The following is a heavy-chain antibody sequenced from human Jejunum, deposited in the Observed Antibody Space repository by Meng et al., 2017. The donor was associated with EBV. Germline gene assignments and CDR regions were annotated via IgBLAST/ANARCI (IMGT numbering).Heavy chain of an antibody. V-gene: IGHV4-4*02. D-gene: IGHD5-24*01. J-gene: IGHJ4*02. Sequence: QVQLQESGPGLVKPSGTLSLTCAVSTDFISTDNWWSWVRQPPGKGLEYIGEIHHSGSTKYNPSLKSRVTISVDKSNNHFSLKLSSVTAADTAVYYCARDRGVEDYWGQGTLVTVSS. CDR1: TDFISTDNW. CDR2: IHHSGST. CDR3: ARDRGVEDY.